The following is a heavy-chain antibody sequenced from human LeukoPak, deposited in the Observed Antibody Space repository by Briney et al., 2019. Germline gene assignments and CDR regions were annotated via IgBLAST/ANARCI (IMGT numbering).Heavy chain of an antibody. CDR3: ARDPGNYNYFDY. CDR2: ISYDGSNE. Sequence: GGSLRLSCAASGFTFRSYAMHWVRQAPGKGLEWVAVISYDGSNEDYRDSVKGRFTISRDNSKNTLYLQMNSLRAEDTAVYYCARDPGNYNYFDYWGQGTLVTVSS. J-gene: IGHJ4*02. V-gene: IGHV3-30-3*01. CDR1: GFTFRSYA. D-gene: IGHD1-7*01.